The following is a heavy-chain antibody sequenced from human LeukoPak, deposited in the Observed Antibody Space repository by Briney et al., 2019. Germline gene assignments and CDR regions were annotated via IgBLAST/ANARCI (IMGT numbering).Heavy chain of an antibody. CDR3: ARLFYYDFWSGPPKRWFDP. J-gene: IGHJ5*02. V-gene: IGHV5-51*01. CDR1: GYTFTSYW. CDR2: IYPGDSDT. D-gene: IGHD3-3*01. Sequence: GASVKVSCKASGYTFTSYWIGWVRQMPGKGLEWMGIIYPGDSDTRYSPSFQGQVTISADKSISTAYLQWSSLKASDTAMYYCARLFYYDFWSGPPKRWFDPWGQGTLVTVSS.